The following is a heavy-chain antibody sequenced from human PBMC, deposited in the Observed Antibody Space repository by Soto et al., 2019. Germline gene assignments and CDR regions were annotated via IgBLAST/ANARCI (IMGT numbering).Heavy chain of an antibody. Sequence: GGSLRLSCAASGFTFSNAWMNWVRQAAGEGLDRVTWDRKGSVTGYCVDSVERRITETKDNSKNSLYLQMHSLTTEANTLYSWSKFGWGGSYSASHASDIWGQGTMVTVSS. CDR1: GFTFSNAW. D-gene: IGHD1-26*01. CDR2: DRKGSVTG. V-gene: IGHV3-48*04. J-gene: IGHJ3*02. CDR3: SKFGWGGSYSASHASDI.